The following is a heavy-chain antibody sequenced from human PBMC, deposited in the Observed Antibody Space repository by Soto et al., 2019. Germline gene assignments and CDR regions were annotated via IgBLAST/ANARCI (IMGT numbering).Heavy chain of an antibody. V-gene: IGHV3-23*01. J-gene: IGHJ6*02. Sequence: GGSLRLSCAASGFTFSSYAMSWVRQAPGKGLEWVSAISGSGGSTYYADSVKGRFTISRDNSKNTLYLQMNSLRAEDTAVYYCAKDTRYSSGSPKRNYYYYGMDVWGQGTTVTVSS. CDR3: AKDTRYSSGSPKRNYYYYGMDV. CDR2: ISGSGGST. CDR1: GFTFSSYA. D-gene: IGHD6-19*01.